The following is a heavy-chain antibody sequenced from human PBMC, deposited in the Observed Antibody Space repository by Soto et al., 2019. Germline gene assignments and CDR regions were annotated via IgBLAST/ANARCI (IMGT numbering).Heavy chain of an antibody. CDR1: GLTFSSYW. D-gene: IGHD3-3*01. Sequence: AGSLRLSCAASGLTFSSYWMSWVRQAPGKGLEWVANIKQDGSEKYYVDSVKGRFTISRDNAKNSLYLQMNSLRAEDTAVYYCARQYDFWSGYYVDYWGQGTLVTVSS. J-gene: IGHJ4*02. CDR3: ARQYDFWSGYYVDY. V-gene: IGHV3-7*03. CDR2: IKQDGSEK.